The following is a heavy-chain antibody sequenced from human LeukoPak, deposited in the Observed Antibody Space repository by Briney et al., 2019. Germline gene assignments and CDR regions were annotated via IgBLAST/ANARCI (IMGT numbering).Heavy chain of an antibody. Sequence: SETLSLTCTASGGSIIGSFYYGGWIRQPPGKGPEWIGSIYYSGSTYYNPSLKSRVTISVDTSKNQFSLKLSSVTAADTAVYYCARGHRGIDYWGQGTLVTVSS. V-gene: IGHV4-39*01. CDR2: IYYSGST. CDR3: ARGHRGIDY. J-gene: IGHJ4*02. CDR1: GGSIIGSFYY.